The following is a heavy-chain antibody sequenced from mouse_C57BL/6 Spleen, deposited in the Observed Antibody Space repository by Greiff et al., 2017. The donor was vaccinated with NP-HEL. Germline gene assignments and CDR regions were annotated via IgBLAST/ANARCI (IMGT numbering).Heavy chain of an antibody. CDR3: ANLYYDYEDAMDY. CDR2: ISYDGSN. CDR1: GYSITSGYY. D-gene: IGHD2-4*01. V-gene: IGHV3-6*01. J-gene: IGHJ4*01. Sequence: EVKLEESGPGLVKPSQSLSLTCSVTGYSITSGYYWNWIRQFPGNKLEWMGYISYDGSNNYNPSLKNRISITRDTSKNQFFLKLNSVTTEDTATYYCANLYYDYEDAMDYWGQGTSVTVSS.